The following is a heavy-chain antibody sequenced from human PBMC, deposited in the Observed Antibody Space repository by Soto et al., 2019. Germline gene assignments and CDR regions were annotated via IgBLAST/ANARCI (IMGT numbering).Heavy chain of an antibody. CDR3: ARNFPDYGDFTYYFDY. CDR2: ISSSGSTI. V-gene: IGHV3-48*03. CDR1: GFTFSSYE. Sequence: PGGSLRLSCAASGFTFSSYEMNWVRQAPGQGLEWISFISSSGSTIFYADSVKDRFTISRDNAKNSLYLQMNSLRAEDTAVYYCARNFPDYGDFTYYFDYWGQGTLVTVSS. D-gene: IGHD4-17*01. J-gene: IGHJ4*02.